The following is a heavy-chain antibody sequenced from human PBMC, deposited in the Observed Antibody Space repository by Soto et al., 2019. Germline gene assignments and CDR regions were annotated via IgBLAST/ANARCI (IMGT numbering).Heavy chain of an antibody. D-gene: IGHD3-16*01. Sequence: QVQLVQSGAEVKKPGSSVKVSCKASADTFTGYTVTWVRQAPGQGLEWVGRVIPILGASNFAQKFQGRVTICADKSTDTAYMVLTGLTSEDTAVYYCARSRGSYYSNFDSWGQGTLVTVSS. V-gene: IGHV1-69*08. CDR2: VIPILGAS. CDR1: ADTFTGYT. CDR3: ARSRGSYYSNFDS. J-gene: IGHJ4*02.